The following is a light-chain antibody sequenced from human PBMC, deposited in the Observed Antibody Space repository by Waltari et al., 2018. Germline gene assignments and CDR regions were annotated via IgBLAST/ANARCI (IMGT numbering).Light chain of an antibody. Sequence: EIVMTQSPLYLPVTPGEPASISCRSSQSLLYSNGYNYLHWYLQKPGQSPQLLIYLGSNRASGVPDRFSGSGSGTDFTLKISRVEAEDVGVYYCMQAQQAPWTFGQGTKVEIK. J-gene: IGKJ1*01. V-gene: IGKV2-28*01. CDR3: MQAQQAPWT. CDR1: QSLLYSNGYNY. CDR2: LGS.